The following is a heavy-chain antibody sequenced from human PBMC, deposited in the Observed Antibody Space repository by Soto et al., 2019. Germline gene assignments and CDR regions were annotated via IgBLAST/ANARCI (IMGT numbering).Heavy chain of an antibody. V-gene: IGHV1-46*01. CDR2: INPSGGST. J-gene: IGHJ6*02. Sequence: GASVKVSCKASGYTFTSYYMHWVRQAPGQGLEWMGIINPSGGSTSYAQKFQGRVTMTRDTSTSTVYMELSSLRSEDTAVYFFAREVLSILRFLGWLPRGYYYGMDVWGQGTTVTVSS. D-gene: IGHD3-3*01. CDR3: AREVLSILRFLGWLPRGYYYGMDV. CDR1: GYTFTSYY.